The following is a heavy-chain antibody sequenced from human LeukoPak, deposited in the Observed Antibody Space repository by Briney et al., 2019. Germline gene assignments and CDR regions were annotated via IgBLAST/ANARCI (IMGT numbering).Heavy chain of an antibody. J-gene: IGHJ2*01. CDR2: FYYSGST. CDR3: ARNHQAHWKSYWYFDL. Sequence: SETLSLTCTVSGGSISSSSYYWGWIRQPPGKGLEWIGTFYYSGSTYYNPSLKSRVTISVDTSKNQFSLKLSSVTAADTAVYYCARNHQAHWKSYWYFDLWGRGTLVSVSS. CDR1: GGSISSSSYY. V-gene: IGHV4-39*01. D-gene: IGHD1-1*01.